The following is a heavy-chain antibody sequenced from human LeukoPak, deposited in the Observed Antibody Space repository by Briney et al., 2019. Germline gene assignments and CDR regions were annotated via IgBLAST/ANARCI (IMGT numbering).Heavy chain of an antibody. Sequence: SETLSLTCTVSGGSISSSSYYWGWIRQPPGKGLEWIGSIYYSGSTYYNPSLKSRVTTSVNTSKNQFSLKLSSVTAADTAVYYCARTVYSYGFGYWGQGTLVTVSS. D-gene: IGHD5-18*01. CDR3: ARTVYSYGFGY. J-gene: IGHJ4*02. CDR1: GGSISSSSYY. V-gene: IGHV4-39*07. CDR2: IYYSGST.